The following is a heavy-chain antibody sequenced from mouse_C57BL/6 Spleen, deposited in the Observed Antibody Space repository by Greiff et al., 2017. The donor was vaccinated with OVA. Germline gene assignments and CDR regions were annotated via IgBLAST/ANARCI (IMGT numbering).Heavy chain of an antibody. J-gene: IGHJ1*03. V-gene: IGHV5-4*03. CDR1: GFTFSSYA. D-gene: IGHD2-1*01. Sequence: EVKLVESGGGLVKPGGSLKLSCAASGFTFSSYAMSWVRQTPEKRLEWVATISDGGSYTYYPDNVKGRFTISRDNAKNNLYLQMSHLKSEDTAMYYCARTLYYGNWYFDVWGTGTTVTVSS. CDR3: ARTLYYGNWYFDV. CDR2: ISDGGSYT.